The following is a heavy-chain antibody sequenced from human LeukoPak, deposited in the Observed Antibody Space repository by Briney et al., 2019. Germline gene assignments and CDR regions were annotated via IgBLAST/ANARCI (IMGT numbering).Heavy chain of an antibody. CDR3: ARRGIAVPVDY. CDR1: GFTFSSYR. Sequence: GGSLRLSCAASGFTFSSYRMTWVRQAPGKGLEWVSYISSSSTIYYADSVKGRFTISRDNAKNSLYLQMNSLRDEDTAVYYCARRGIAVPVDYWGQGTLVTVSS. J-gene: IGHJ4*02. V-gene: IGHV3-48*02. CDR2: ISSSSTI. D-gene: IGHD6-19*01.